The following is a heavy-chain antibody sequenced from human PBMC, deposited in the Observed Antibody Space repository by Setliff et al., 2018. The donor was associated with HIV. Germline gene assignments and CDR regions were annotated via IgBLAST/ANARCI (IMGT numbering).Heavy chain of an antibody. CDR2: IYTSGST. CDR3: ARYDGYKVSFDN. V-gene: IGHV4-61*01. Sequence: SSETLSLTCNVSGASVSSSSNYWSWIRQPPGKGLEWIGYIYTSGSTNYNPSLKSRATISVDTSQNQLSLKLSSVTAADTAMYYCARYDGYKVSFDNWGPGTLVTVSS. CDR1: GASVSSSSNY. J-gene: IGHJ4*02. D-gene: IGHD5-18*01.